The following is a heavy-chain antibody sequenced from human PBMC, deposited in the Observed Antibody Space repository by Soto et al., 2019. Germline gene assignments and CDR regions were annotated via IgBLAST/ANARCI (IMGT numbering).Heavy chain of an antibody. CDR1: GGSISSGGYY. Sequence: SETLSLTCTVSGGSISSGGYYWSWIRQHPGKGLEWIGYIYYSGSTYYNPSLKSRVTISVDTSKNQFSLKLSSVTAADTAVYYCARGGDGTKTLLDWFDPWGQGMSVTVSS. V-gene: IGHV4-31*03. CDR2: IYYSGST. CDR3: ARGGDGTKTLLDWFDP. D-gene: IGHD1-1*01. J-gene: IGHJ5*02.